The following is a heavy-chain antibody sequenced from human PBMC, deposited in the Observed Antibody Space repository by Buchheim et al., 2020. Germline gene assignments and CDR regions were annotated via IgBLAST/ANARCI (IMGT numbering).Heavy chain of an antibody. V-gene: IGHV4-59*01. J-gene: IGHJ5*02. CDR3: ARAMYYDFWSGYLFWFDP. D-gene: IGHD3-3*01. CDR2: IYYSGST. CDR1: GGSISSYY. Sequence: QVQLQESGPGLVKPSETLSLTCTVSGGSISSYYWSWIRQPPGKGLEWIGYIYYSGSTNYNPSLKSRVTISVDKSKNQFSLKLSSVTAADTAVYYCARAMYYDFWSGYLFWFDPWGQGTL.